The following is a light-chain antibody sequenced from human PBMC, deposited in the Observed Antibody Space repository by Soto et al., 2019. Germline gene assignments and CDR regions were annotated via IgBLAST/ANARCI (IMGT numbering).Light chain of an antibody. CDR2: GAS. Sequence: ERVFTQSPATLSLSPGERAALSCRASQSVHNYLAWYQQKPGQAPRLLIYGASNRATGIPARFSGSGSGTDFTLTISSLEPEDFAVYYCQQRSKWQGFGQGTRLEIK. CDR1: QSVHNY. CDR3: QQRSKWQG. J-gene: IGKJ5*01. V-gene: IGKV3-11*01.